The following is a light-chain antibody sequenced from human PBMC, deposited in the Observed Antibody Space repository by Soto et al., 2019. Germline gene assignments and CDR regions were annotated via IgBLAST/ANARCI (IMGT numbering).Light chain of an antibody. CDR2: GNS. CDR1: SSNIGAGYD. J-gene: IGLJ1*01. V-gene: IGLV1-40*01. Sequence: VLTQPPSVSGAPGQRVTISCTGSSSNIGAGYDVHWYQQLPGTAPKLLIYGNSNRPSGVPDRFSGSKSGTSASLAITGLQAXDEADYYCQSYDSSLSGPSCVFGTGTKVTVL. CDR3: QSYDSSLSGPSCV.